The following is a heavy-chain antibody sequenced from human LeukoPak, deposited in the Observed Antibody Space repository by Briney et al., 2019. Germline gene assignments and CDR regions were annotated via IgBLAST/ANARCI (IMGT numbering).Heavy chain of an antibody. CDR3: ARDRWIQRRFSWFDP. J-gene: IGHJ5*02. D-gene: IGHD5-18*01. V-gene: IGHV1-46*01. CDR1: GYTFTSYY. Sequence: PQASVKVSCKASGYTFTSYYMHWVRQAPGQGLEWMGLINPSGGSTSYAQKFQGRVTMTRDTSTSTVYMELSSLRSEDTAVYYCARDRWIQRRFSWFDPWGQGTLVTVSS. CDR2: INPSGGST.